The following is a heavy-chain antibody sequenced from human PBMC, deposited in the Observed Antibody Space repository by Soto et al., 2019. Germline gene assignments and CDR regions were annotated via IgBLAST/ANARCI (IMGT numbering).Heavy chain of an antibody. V-gene: IGHV1-3*01. Sequence: GASVKVSCQASGYTFTSYAMHWVRQAPGQRLEWMGWINAGNGNTKYSQKFQGRVTITRDTSASTAYMELSSLRSEDTAVYYCARDNGYSYGTHFDYWGQGTLVTVSS. CDR2: INAGNGNT. CDR3: ARDNGYSYGTHFDY. CDR1: GYTFTSYA. J-gene: IGHJ4*02. D-gene: IGHD5-18*01.